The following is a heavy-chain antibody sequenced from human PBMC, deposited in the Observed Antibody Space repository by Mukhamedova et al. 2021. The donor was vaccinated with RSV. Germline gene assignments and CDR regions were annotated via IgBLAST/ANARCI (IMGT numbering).Heavy chain of an antibody. CDR2: ISASAYST. CDR3: AKDRRVFTGFGVDFDS. V-gene: IGHV3-23*01. D-gene: IGHD3-3*01. Sequence: VRQAPGKGLEWVSFISASAYSTYYEESVKCRFTISRDNSKNTLYVQMNSLRAEDTAVYYCAKDRRVFTGFGVDFDSWGQGTLVTV. J-gene: IGHJ4*02.